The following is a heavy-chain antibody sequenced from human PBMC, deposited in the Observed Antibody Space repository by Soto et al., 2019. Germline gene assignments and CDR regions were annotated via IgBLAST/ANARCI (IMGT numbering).Heavy chain of an antibody. V-gene: IGHV1-8*01. CDR1: GDTLTNYD. Sequence: VASVKVSCKASGDTLTNYDINWVREATGQGLEWMGWMNPNSGDSGYAQKFQGRVTMTRDTSIRTAYMELTSLTSEDTAVYYCASGYKYGTDPLDYRGQGTGGTV. CDR3: ASGYKYGTDPLDY. CDR2: MNPNSGDS. D-gene: IGHD1-1*01. J-gene: IGHJ4*02.